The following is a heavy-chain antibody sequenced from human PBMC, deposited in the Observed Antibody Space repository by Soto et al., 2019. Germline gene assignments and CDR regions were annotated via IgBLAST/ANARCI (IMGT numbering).Heavy chain of an antibody. CDR2: IDPASGGT. Sequence: QVQIVQSGAEVRKPGASVKVSCKTSGYTFTAYYIHWVRQAPGQGLEWMGWIDPASGGTNFAQKFQGWVTMTRDTSVNTVYIDLSRLSSDDTAVYWCGKSRGSYTVDHWGQGTLVTVSS. CDR1: GYTFTAYY. CDR3: GKSRGSYTVDH. V-gene: IGHV1-2*04. J-gene: IGHJ4*02. D-gene: IGHD3-16*01.